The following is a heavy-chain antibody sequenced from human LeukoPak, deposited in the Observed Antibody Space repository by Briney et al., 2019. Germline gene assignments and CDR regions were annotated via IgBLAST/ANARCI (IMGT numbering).Heavy chain of an antibody. D-gene: IGHD3-22*01. Sequence: SETLSLTCTVSGGSISSSSYYWGWIRQHPGKGLEWIAYIFYGGTTYYNPSLKGRLSISVDTKNQFSLKLSSVTAADTAVYYCARDSSGYFAFDSWGQGTLVTVSS. J-gene: IGHJ4*02. CDR1: GGSISSSSYY. CDR3: ARDSSGYFAFDS. V-gene: IGHV4-31*03. CDR2: IFYGGTT.